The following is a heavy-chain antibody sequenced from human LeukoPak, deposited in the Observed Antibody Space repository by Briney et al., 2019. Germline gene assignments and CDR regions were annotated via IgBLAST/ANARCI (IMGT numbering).Heavy chain of an antibody. CDR3: ARGYSSGWYEFDY. V-gene: IGHV4-59*08. Sequence: PSETLSLTCTVSGGSISSYYWSWIRQPPGKGLEWIGYIYYSGSTNYNPSLKSRVTISVDTSKNQFSLKLSSVTAADTAVYYCARGYSSGWYEFDYWGQGTLVTVSS. CDR1: GGSISSYY. J-gene: IGHJ4*02. D-gene: IGHD6-19*01. CDR2: IYYSGST.